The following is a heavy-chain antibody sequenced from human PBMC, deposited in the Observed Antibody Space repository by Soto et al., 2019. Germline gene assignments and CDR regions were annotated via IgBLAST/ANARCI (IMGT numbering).Heavy chain of an antibody. V-gene: IGHV1-69*15. J-gene: IGHJ5*02. D-gene: IGHD5-12*01. CDR1: GGTFSNYA. Sequence: QVQLVQSGAEVKKPGSSVKVSCKASGGTFSNYAITWVRQAPGQGLEWLGRIIPIFGSANFAQKFQGRVTRTADESTTTAYMELSSLRSDDTAVYYCAKDGGKDGYFGTWFDPWGQGTLVTVSS. CDR3: AKDGGKDGYFGTWFDP. CDR2: IIPIFGSA.